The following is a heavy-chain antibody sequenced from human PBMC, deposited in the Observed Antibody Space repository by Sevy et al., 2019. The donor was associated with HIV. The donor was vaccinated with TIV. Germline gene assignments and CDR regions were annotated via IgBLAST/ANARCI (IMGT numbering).Heavy chain of an antibody. J-gene: IGHJ3*02. Sequence: GGSMRLSCAASGFTFSSYPMHWVRQAPGKGLEWVSSISGLSNYIYYADSVKGRFSISRDNAKNSLYLQINSLRAEDTALFYCARAVPATDAFDIWGQGTLVTVSS. V-gene: IGHV3-21*01. CDR1: GFTFSSYP. D-gene: IGHD6-19*01. CDR2: ISGLSNYI. CDR3: ARAVPATDAFDI.